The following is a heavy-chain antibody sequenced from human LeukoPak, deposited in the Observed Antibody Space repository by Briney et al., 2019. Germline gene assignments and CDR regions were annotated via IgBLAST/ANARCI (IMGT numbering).Heavy chain of an antibody. CDR1: GLTVSSKY. CDR3: ATIVSDSSGWYHFDH. CDR2: INSGGTT. V-gene: IGHV3-66*01. Sequence: GGSLRLSCAASGLTVSSKYMAWVRQAPGKGLEWVSFINSGGTTYYADSVKGKFTISRDYSKNILYLQMNSLRAEDTAVYYCATIVSDSSGWYHFDHWGQGALVTISS. J-gene: IGHJ4*02. D-gene: IGHD6-19*01.